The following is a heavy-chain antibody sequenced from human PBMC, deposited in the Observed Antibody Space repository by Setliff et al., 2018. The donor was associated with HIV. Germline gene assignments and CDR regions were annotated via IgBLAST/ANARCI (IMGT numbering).Heavy chain of an antibody. Sequence: SGPTLVNPTQTLTLTCTFSGFSLTTSGIRVTWVRQPPGKALEWLARIEWEDDKFYSTSLKTRLTISKDTSKNQVVLTMPNMGPLDTSTYCWARTYGSGSTFDYWCPGTLVTVSS. D-gene: IGHD3-10*01. CDR2: IEWEDDK. V-gene: IGHV2-70*04. J-gene: IGHJ4*02. CDR1: GFSLTTSGIR. CDR3: ARTYGSGSTFDY.